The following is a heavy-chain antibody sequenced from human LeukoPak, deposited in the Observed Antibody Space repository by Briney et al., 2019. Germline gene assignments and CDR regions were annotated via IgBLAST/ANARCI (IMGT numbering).Heavy chain of an antibody. Sequence: GSSVKVSCKASGGTFSSYAISWVRQAPGQGLEWMGGIIPIFGTANYAQKFQGRVTITADESTSTAYMELSSLRSEDTAVYYCARSTAYGSGDGFDYWGQGTLVTVSS. D-gene: IGHD3-10*01. V-gene: IGHV1-69*01. CDR3: ARSTAYGSGDGFDY. CDR1: GGTFSSYA. J-gene: IGHJ4*02. CDR2: IIPIFGTA.